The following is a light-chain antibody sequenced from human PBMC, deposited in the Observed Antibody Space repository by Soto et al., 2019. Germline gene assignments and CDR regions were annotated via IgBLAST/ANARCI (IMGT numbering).Light chain of an antibody. V-gene: IGKV1-5*03. CDR1: QSVSTW. Sequence: DIQMTQSPSTLSASVGDRVTITCRASQSVSTWLAWYQQKPGNDPNCLIYKASSLKSGVTSRFSGSGFGTKFNLTVSRLQPDDSATYSCQQYHPYSPFGQGTKVEIK. CDR2: KAS. CDR3: QQYHPYSP. J-gene: IGKJ1*01.